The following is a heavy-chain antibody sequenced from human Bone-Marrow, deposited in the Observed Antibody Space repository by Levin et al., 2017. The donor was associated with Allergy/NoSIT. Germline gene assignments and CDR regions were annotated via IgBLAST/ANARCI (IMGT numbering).Heavy chain of an antibody. D-gene: IGHD2-8*02. CDR2: IYYSGST. V-gene: IGHV4-59*01. CDR1: GGSITSYY. Sequence: SETLSLTCTVSGGSITSYYWTWIRQSPEKRLEWIGYIYYSGSTNYNPSLKTRVTMSVDTSKTLFSLNLRSVTAADSAVYYCARATPSGGNSHYYFYMDVWGKGTTVTVSS. CDR3: ARATPSGGNSHYYFYMDV. J-gene: IGHJ6*03.